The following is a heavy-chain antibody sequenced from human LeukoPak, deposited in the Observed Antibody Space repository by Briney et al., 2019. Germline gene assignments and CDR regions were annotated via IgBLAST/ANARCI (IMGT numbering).Heavy chain of an antibody. D-gene: IGHD1-1*01. CDR1: GGSISSSNW. CDR2: IYHSGST. Sequence: PSGTLSLTCAVSGGSISSSNWWSWVRQPPGKGPEWIGEIYHSGSTNYNPSLKSRVTISVDTSKNQFSLKLSSVTAADTAVYYCARDNDELGLDPFDYWGQGTLVTVSS. V-gene: IGHV4-4*02. CDR3: ARDNDELGLDPFDY. J-gene: IGHJ4*02.